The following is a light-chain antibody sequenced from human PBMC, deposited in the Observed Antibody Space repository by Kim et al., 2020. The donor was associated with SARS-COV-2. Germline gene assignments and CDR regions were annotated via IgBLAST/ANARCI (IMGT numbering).Light chain of an antibody. J-gene: IGLJ2*01. CDR2: LNRDGSH. CDR3: QTWGTGIQV. CDR1: SGHSSYA. Sequence: QLVLTQSPSASASLGASVKLTCTLSSGHSSYAIAWHHQQPEKGPRSLMKLNRDGSHSKGDGIPDRFSGSTSGAERYLTISSLQSEGVADYYCQTWGTGIQVFGGGTKLTVL. V-gene: IGLV4-69*01.